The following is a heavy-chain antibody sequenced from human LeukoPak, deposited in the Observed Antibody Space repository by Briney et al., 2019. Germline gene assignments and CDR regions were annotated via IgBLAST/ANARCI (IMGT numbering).Heavy chain of an antibody. J-gene: IGHJ6*03. CDR1: GYTFTSYD. V-gene: IGHV1-69*13. CDR2: IIPIFGTA. D-gene: IGHD3-10*01. Sequence: SVKVSCKASGYTFTSYDINWVRQAPGQGLEWMGGIIPIFGTANYAQKFQGRVPITADESTSTAYMELRSLRSEDTAVYYCARGITMVRGAHMDVWGKGTTVTISS. CDR3: ARGITMVRGAHMDV.